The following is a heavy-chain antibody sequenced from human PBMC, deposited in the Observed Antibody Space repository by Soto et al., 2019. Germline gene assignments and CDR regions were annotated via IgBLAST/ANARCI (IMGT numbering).Heavy chain of an antibody. Sequence: QVQLVQSGAEVKKPGASVKVSCKASGYTFTSYGISWVRQAPGQGLEWRGWISAYNVNTNYAQKLQGRVTMTTDTSTSTAYMELRSLRSDDTAVYYCARDLDTIFGVVIAPGAFDIWGQGTMVTVSS. V-gene: IGHV1-18*01. CDR2: ISAYNVNT. CDR3: ARDLDTIFGVVIAPGAFDI. D-gene: IGHD3-3*01. CDR1: GYTFTSYG. J-gene: IGHJ3*02.